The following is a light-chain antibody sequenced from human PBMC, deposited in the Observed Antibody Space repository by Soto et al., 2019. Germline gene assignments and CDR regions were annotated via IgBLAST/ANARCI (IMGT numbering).Light chain of an antibody. CDR2: EVS. J-gene: IGLJ3*02. Sequence: QSVLTQPASVSGSPGQSITISCTGTSSDVGGYNYVSWYQQHPGKAPKLMIYEVSNRPSGVSNRFSGSKSGNTASLTISGLQAEDEADYYCCSYAGSYTWVFGGGTKLTVL. V-gene: IGLV2-14*01. CDR1: SSDVGGYNY. CDR3: CSYAGSYTWV.